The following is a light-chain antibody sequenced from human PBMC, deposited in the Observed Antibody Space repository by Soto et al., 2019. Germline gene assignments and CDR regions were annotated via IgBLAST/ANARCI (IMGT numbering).Light chain of an antibody. Sequence: DIQMTQSPSSLSASVGDSVTITCRASQSISNYLNWYQQKQGKAPKLLVYAASSLQSGVPSRFSGSGSGTDFTLTISSLQPEDFATYYCQQSYSTPFTFGPGTKVDIK. CDR3: QQSYSTPFT. J-gene: IGKJ3*01. CDR1: QSISNY. V-gene: IGKV1-39*01. CDR2: AAS.